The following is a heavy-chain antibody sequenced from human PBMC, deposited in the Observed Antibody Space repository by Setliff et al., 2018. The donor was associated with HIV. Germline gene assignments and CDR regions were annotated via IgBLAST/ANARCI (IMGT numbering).Heavy chain of an antibody. Sequence: SETLSLTCTVSGGSISTSYWNWIRQPPGKGLEWIAYIYISGTTNYNPSLKSRVTTSVDTPKNQFSLKLNSVTAADTAVYYCARRRFGESPNWFDPWGQGTLVTVSS. CDR2: IYISGTT. CDR3: ARRRFGESPNWFDP. J-gene: IGHJ5*02. D-gene: IGHD3-10*01. V-gene: IGHV4-4*08. CDR1: GGSISTSY.